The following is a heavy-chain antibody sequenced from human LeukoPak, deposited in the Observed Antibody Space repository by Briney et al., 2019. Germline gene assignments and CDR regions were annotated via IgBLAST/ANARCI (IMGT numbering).Heavy chain of an antibody. D-gene: IGHD3-3*01. J-gene: IGHJ6*02. CDR2: ISWNSGSI. CDR3: AKDLFGLYGMDV. V-gene: IGHV3-9*02. Sequence: GGSLTPSSAAAGFTSDDYAMHWVRQAPGEGLGWDTGISWNSGSIGYADSVKGRITISTDNAENTLYLQMNSLRAEDTALYYCAKDLFGLYGMDVWGQGTTVTVSS. CDR1: GFTSDDYA.